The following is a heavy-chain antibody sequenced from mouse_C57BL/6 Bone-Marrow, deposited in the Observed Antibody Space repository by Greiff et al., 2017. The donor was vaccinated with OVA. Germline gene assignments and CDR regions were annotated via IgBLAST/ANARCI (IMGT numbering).Heavy chain of an antibody. CDR1: GYTFTSYW. V-gene: IGHV1-69*01. Sequence: QVQLQQPGAELVMPGASVKLSCKASGYTFTSYWMHWVKQRPGQGLEWIGEIDPSVSYTNYNQKFKGKSTLTVDKSSSTAYMQLSSLTSEDSAVYYCARSGWHFDYWGQGTTLTVSS. J-gene: IGHJ2*01. CDR3: ARSGWHFDY. D-gene: IGHD2-3*01. CDR2: IDPSVSYT.